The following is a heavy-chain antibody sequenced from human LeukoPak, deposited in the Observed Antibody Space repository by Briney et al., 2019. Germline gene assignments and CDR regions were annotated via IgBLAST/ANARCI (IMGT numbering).Heavy chain of an antibody. D-gene: IGHD2-2*01. V-gene: IGHV4-59*01. Sequence: PSETLSLTCTVSGDSITNYFWSWIRQPPGKGLEWIGYISYSGSTNYNPSLKSRVTISVDMSKNQFSLKLTSVTAADTAVYYCARGDVVPAPHAFDIWGQGTMVTVSS. J-gene: IGHJ3*02. CDR3: ARGDVVPAPHAFDI. CDR1: GDSITNYF. CDR2: ISYSGST.